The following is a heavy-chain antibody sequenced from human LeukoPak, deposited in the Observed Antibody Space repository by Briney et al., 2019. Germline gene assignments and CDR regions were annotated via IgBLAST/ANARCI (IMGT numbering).Heavy chain of an antibody. D-gene: IGHD3-22*01. CDR2: INPNSGGT. CDR3: ARAYYDSSGYFVPYYYYYMDV. J-gene: IGHJ6*03. Sequence: VASVEVSCKASGYTFTGYYMHWVRQAPGQGLEWMGWINPNSGGTNYAQKFQGRVTMTRDTSISTAYMELSRLRSDDTAVYYCARAYYDSSGYFVPYYYYYMDVWGEGTTVTVSS. CDR1: GYTFTGYY. V-gene: IGHV1-2*02.